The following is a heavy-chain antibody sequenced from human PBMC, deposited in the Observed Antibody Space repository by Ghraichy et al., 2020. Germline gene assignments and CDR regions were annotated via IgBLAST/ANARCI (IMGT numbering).Heavy chain of an antibody. CDR3: ARSSSIAAPMGY. V-gene: IGHV3-48*02. D-gene: IGHD6-6*01. CDR2: ISSGSTTI. J-gene: IGHJ4*02. Sequence: GGSLRLSCAASGFTFSSYSMSWVRQAPGKGLEWVSYISSGSTTIYYADSVKGRFTISRDNAKNSLYLQMNSLRDEDTAVYYCARSSSIAAPMGYWGQGTMVTVSS. CDR1: GFTFSSYS.